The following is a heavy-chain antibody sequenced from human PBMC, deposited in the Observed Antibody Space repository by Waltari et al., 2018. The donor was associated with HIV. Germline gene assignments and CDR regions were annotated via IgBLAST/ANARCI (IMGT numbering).Heavy chain of an antibody. V-gene: IGHV3-30*02. CDR1: GFTFSSYG. J-gene: IGHJ4*02. D-gene: IGHD3-22*01. CDR3: AKDTGDYYDSSGYFDFDY. Sequence: QVQLVESGGGVVQPGGSLRLSCAASGFTFSSYGMHWVRQAPGQGLEWVAFIRYDGSNKYYADSVKGRFTISRDNSKNTLYLQMNSLRAEDTAVYYCAKDTGDYYDSSGYFDFDYWGQGTLVTVSS. CDR2: IRYDGSNK.